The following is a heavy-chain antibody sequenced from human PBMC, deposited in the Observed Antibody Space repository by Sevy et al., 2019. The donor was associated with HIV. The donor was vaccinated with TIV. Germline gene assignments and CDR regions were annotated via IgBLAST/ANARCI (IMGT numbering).Heavy chain of an antibody. J-gene: IGHJ4*02. CDR1: GFTISSYW. D-gene: IGHD3-10*01. Sequence: GGSLRLSCAASGFTISSYWMLWVRQAPGKGLELVANINQDGSTKYYLDSVKGRFTISKDNAKNSVVLQMNSLTAEDTGVYFCVRAMASADSFWGQGTLVTVSS. V-gene: IGHV3-7*01. CDR2: INQDGSTK. CDR3: VRAMASADSF.